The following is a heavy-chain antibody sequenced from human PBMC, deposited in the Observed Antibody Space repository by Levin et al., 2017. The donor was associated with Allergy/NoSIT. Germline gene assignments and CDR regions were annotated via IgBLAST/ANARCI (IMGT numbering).Heavy chain of an antibody. Sequence: GGSLRLSCAASGFTFSSFYMSWVRQAPGKGLEWVANINQGGSERYYVDSVKGRFTISRDNAKSSLFLQMNSLRAEDSAVYYCAREEGWGYYYGMDVWGQGTTVTVSS. D-gene: IGHD3-22*01. V-gene: IGHV3-7*01. J-gene: IGHJ6*02. CDR2: INQGGSER. CDR1: GFTFSSFY. CDR3: AREEGWGYYYGMDV.